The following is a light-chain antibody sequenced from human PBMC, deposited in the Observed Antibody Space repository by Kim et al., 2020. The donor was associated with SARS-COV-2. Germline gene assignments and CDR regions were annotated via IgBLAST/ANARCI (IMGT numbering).Light chain of an antibody. V-gene: IGKV1-5*01. CDR1: QSPGRW. CDR2: DVS. J-gene: IGKJ4*01. CDR3: EQYGSYPLT. Sequence: IQMTQSPSTLSASIGDRVTITCRASQSPGRWLAWYQQKPGKPPKILIYDVSDLQSGVSSRFSGSGSGTEFTHTISGLQPDDFATYYCEQYGSYPLTFGGGTKVDIK.